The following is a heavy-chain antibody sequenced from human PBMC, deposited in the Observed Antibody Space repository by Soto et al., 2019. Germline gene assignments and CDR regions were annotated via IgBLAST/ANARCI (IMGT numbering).Heavy chain of an antibody. Sequence: QVQLQESGPGLVRPSETLSLTCNVSGGSISSYYWNWIRQPPGKGLEWVGYAHSRGTTNYNPSLTSRVAISVDTSKNQFSLWLTSVTAADTAIYFCASGSGDSFVLDSWGQGTLVTVSS. V-gene: IGHV4-59*01. CDR3: ASGSGDSFVLDS. J-gene: IGHJ4*02. CDR1: GGSISSYY. D-gene: IGHD1-26*01. CDR2: AHSRGTT.